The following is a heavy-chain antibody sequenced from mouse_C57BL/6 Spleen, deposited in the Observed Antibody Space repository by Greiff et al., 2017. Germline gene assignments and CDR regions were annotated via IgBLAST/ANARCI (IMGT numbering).Heavy chain of an antibody. D-gene: IGHD4-1*01. CDR1: GYTFTSYW. V-gene: IGHV1-55*01. Sequence: QVQLQQPGAELVKPGASVKMSCKASGYTFTSYWITWVKQRPGQGLEWIGDIYPGSGSTNYNEKFKSKATLTVDTSSSTAYMQLSSLTSADCAVYYCARWGHYPNWGFAYWGQGTLVTVSA. CDR2: IYPGSGST. CDR3: ARWGHYPNWGFAY. J-gene: IGHJ3*01.